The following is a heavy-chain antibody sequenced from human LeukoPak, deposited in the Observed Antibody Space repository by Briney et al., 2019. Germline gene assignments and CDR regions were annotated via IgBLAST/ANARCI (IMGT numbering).Heavy chain of an antibody. CDR3: AKDYYDILTGQYDY. D-gene: IGHD3-9*01. V-gene: IGHV3-23*01. J-gene: IGHJ4*02. CDR2: ISGSGGST. Sequence: GGSLRLSCAASGFTFSSYAMSWVRQAPGKGLEWVSAISGSGGSTHYADSVKGRFTISRDNSKNTLYLQMNSLRAEDTAVYYCAKDYYDILTGQYDYWGQGTLVTVSS. CDR1: GFTFSSYA.